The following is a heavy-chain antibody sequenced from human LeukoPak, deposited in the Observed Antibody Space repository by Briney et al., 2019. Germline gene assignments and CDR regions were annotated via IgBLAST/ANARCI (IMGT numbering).Heavy chain of an antibody. D-gene: IGHD5-18*01. V-gene: IGHV3-48*01. J-gene: IGHJ4*02. Sequence: SGGSLRLSCGASGLTLSTYSMNWVRQAPGKGLEWVSYISSDSGARYYADSVKGRFTISRDNSKNTLYLQMNSLRAEDTAVYYCTKEEQQLWFFDYWGQGTLVTVSS. CDR3: TKEEQQLWFFDY. CDR2: ISSDSGAR. CDR1: GLTLSTYS.